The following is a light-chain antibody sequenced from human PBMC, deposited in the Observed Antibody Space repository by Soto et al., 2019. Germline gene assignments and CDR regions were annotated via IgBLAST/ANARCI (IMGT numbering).Light chain of an antibody. V-gene: IGLV1-40*01. CDR2: GIS. CDR1: SSNIGAGYD. J-gene: IGLJ3*02. Sequence: QSVLTQPPSVSGAPGQRVTISCTGSSSNIGAGYDVHWYQQLPGTAPKLLIYGISNRPSGVPDRFSGSKSGTSASLAITGRQAEDEADYYCQSYDSSLSALFGGGTKLTVL. CDR3: QSYDSSLSAL.